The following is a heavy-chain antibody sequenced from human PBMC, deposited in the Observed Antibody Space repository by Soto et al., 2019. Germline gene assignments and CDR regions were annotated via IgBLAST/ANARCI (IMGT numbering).Heavy chain of an antibody. D-gene: IGHD3-10*01. CDR3: AKDRGPFDDRDGMGV. Sequence: QEELVESGGDVVQPGRSLRLSCVASGFTFSSYGMNWVRQAPGKGLEWVTFISYDGSYKNYVDSVKGRFTISRDNSKKTLFLQMNSLRADDTALYYCAKDRGPFDDRDGMGVWGQGTTVTVSS. CDR1: GFTFSSYG. CDR2: ISYDGSYK. J-gene: IGHJ6*02. V-gene: IGHV3-30*18.